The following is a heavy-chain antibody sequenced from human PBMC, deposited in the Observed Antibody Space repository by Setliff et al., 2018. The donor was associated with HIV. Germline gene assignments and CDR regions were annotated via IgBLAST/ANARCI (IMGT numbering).Heavy chain of an antibody. CDR3: ARGGGPDTNFDS. Sequence: SETLSLTCTVSGETIRNGFYYWHWMRQPPGKGLEWIGSIYYSGSTHYKSSLKSRVTISVDTSKDQFSLRLSSVTAADTAVYYCARGGGPDTNFDSWGRGTLVTVSS. J-gene: IGHJ4*02. CDR1: GETIRNGFYY. V-gene: IGHV4-39*07. CDR2: IYYSGST.